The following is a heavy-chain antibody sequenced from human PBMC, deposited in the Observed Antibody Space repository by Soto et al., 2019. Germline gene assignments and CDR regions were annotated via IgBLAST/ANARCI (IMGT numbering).Heavy chain of an antibody. J-gene: IGHJ3*02. CDR1: GDTFSNYA. Sequence: QVQLVQSGAEVKKSGSSVKVACKVSGDTFSNYAINWVRRAPGQGLEWMGAIVPIFRTTNYAQKFQGRVTITADESTITAYMELSRLRSDDTATYYCAREASAPGTFREDAYDIWGQGTKVTVSS. CDR3: AREASAPGTFREDAYDI. D-gene: IGHD1-7*01. V-gene: IGHV1-69*12. CDR2: IVPIFRTT.